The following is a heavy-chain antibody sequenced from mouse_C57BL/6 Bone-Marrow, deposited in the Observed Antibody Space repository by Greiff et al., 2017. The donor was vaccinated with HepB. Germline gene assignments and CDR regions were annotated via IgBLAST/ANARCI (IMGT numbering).Heavy chain of an antibody. CDR2: IYPRSGNT. Sequence: VQLQQSGAELARPGASVKLSCKASGYTFTSYGISWVKQRTGQGLEWIGEIYPRSGNTYYNEKFKGKATLTADKSSSTAYMELRSLTSEDSAVYFCAAPVVPWYFDFWGTGTTVTVSS. J-gene: IGHJ1*03. D-gene: IGHD1-1*01. CDR1: GYTFTSYG. V-gene: IGHV1-81*01. CDR3: AAPVVPWYFDF.